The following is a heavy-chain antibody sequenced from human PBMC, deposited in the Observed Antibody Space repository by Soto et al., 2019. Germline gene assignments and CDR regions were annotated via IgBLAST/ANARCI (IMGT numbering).Heavy chain of an antibody. Sequence: GGSLRLSCAASGFTFSSYAMGWVRQAPGKGLEWVSAISGSGGSTYYADSVKGRFTISRDNSKNTLYLQMNSLRAEDTAVYYCAKDNLYCSSTSCYDYYYYGMDVWGQGTTVTVSS. CDR3: AKDNLYCSSTSCYDYYYYGMDV. V-gene: IGHV3-23*01. CDR1: GFTFSSYA. D-gene: IGHD2-2*01. J-gene: IGHJ6*02. CDR2: ISGSGGST.